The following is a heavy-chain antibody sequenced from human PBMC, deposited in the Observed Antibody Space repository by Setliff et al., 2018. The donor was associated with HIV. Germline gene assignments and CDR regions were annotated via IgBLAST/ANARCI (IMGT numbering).Heavy chain of an antibody. Sequence: GGSLRLSCAASGFTFSSSSMTWVRQAPGKGLEWVANIKQDGSEKNYVDSVKGRFTISRDNARNSLYLQMNSLRAEDTAVYYCAREQFVGDYWGQGTLVTVSS. J-gene: IGHJ4*02. V-gene: IGHV3-7*03. CDR2: IKQDGSEK. CDR3: AREQFVGDY. D-gene: IGHD3-10*01. CDR1: GFTFSSSS.